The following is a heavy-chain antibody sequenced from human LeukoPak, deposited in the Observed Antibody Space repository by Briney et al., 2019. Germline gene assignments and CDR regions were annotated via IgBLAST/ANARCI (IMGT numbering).Heavy chain of an antibody. J-gene: IGHJ4*02. CDR2: IYYSGST. CDR1: GGSISSSSYS. Sequence: PSETLSLTCTVSGGSISSSSYSWGWIRQPPGKGLEWIGSIYYSGSTYYNPSLKSRVTISVDTSKNQFSLKLSSVTAADTAVYYCARHEGYSSSYNFDYWGQGTLVTVSS. V-gene: IGHV4-39*01. D-gene: IGHD6-6*01. CDR3: ARHEGYSSSYNFDY.